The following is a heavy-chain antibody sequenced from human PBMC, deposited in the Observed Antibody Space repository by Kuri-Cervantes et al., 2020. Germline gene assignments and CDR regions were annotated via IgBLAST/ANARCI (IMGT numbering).Heavy chain of an antibody. Sequence: SETLSLTCTVSGGSISSSSYYWGWIRQPPGKGLEWIGSIYYSGSTYYNPSLKSRVTISVDTSKNQFSLKLSSVTAADTAVYYCVRRGYYYDSSGYRAYYFDYWGQGTLVTVSS. V-gene: IGHV4-39*01. J-gene: IGHJ4*02. CDR1: GGSISSSSYY. CDR3: VRRGYYYDSSGYRAYYFDY. CDR2: IYYSGST. D-gene: IGHD3-22*01.